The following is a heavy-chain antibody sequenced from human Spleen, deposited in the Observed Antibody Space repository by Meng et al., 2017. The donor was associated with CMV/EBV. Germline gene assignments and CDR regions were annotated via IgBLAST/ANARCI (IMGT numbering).Heavy chain of an antibody. D-gene: IGHD4-23*01. CDR3: ARDWQPDYGGHRSYFDY. Sequence: QVQLVESGGGVVQPGRSLRLSCSVRGFTFSDYAMHWVRQAPGKGLEWVAVISYDADNKFYADSVKGRFTISRDNSKNTLYLQMNSLRAGDTALYYCARDWQPDYGGHRSYFDYWGQGTLVTVSS. J-gene: IGHJ4*02. CDR1: GFTFSDYA. CDR2: ISYDADNK. V-gene: IGHV3-30-3*01.